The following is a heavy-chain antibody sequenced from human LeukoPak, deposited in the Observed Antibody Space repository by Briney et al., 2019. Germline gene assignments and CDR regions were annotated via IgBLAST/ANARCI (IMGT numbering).Heavy chain of an antibody. V-gene: IGHV3-21*01. J-gene: IGHJ4*02. Sequence: GGSLRLSCAASGFTFSSYSMNWVRQAPGKGLEWVSSISSSSSYIYYADSVKGRFTISRDNAKNSLYLQMNSLRGEDTAVYYCARVYGSGSYILYWGQGTLVTVSS. CDR2: ISSSSSYI. CDR1: GFTFSSYS. CDR3: ARVYGSGSYILY. D-gene: IGHD3-10*01.